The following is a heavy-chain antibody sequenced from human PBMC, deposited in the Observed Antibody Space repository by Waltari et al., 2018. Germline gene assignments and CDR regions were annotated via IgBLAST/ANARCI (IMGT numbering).Heavy chain of an antibody. Sequence: EVQLVESGGGLVQPGGSLRLSCAASGFTFSRSLMSWVRQAPGKGLEWVANIKKDGSEKYYVDSVKGRFTISRDNAKNSLYLQMNSLRAEDTAVYYCARARSGYSGYVKDVWGQGTTVTVSS. D-gene: IGHD5-12*01. CDR1: GFTFSRSL. V-gene: IGHV3-7*01. CDR2: IKKDGSEK. J-gene: IGHJ6*02. CDR3: ARARSGYSGYVKDV.